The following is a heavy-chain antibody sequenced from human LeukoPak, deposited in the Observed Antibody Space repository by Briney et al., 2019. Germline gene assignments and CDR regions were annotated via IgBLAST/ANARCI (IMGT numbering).Heavy chain of an antibody. CDR2: IYYSGST. CDR1: GGSISSYY. Sequence: SETLSLTCTVSGGSISSYYWSWIRQPPGKGLEWIGYIYYSGSTNYNPSLKSRVTISVDTSKNQFSLKLSSVTAADTAVYCCARDTLDYFDYWGQGTLGTVSS. CDR3: ARDTLDYFDY. V-gene: IGHV4-59*01. J-gene: IGHJ4*02.